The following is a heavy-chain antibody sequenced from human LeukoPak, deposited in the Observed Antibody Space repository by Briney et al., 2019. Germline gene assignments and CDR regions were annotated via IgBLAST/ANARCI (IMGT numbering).Heavy chain of an antibody. CDR2: IYTSGST. J-gene: IGHJ6*03. Sequence: PSETLSLTCTVSGGSISSSSYYWGWIRQPPGKGLEWIGRIYTSGSTNYNPSLKSRVTISVDTSKNQFSLKLSSVTAADTAVYYCARENSSPHNYYYYYMDVWGKGTTVTISS. D-gene: IGHD2/OR15-2a*01. CDR1: GGSISSSSYY. V-gene: IGHV4-39*07. CDR3: ARENSSPHNYYYYYMDV.